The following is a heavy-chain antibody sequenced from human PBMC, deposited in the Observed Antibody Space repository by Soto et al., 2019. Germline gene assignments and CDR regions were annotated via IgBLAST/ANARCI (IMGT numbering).Heavy chain of an antibody. CDR3: AKDRSNMVRGVIITGPFDY. J-gene: IGHJ4*02. V-gene: IGHV3-30*18. CDR2: ISYDGSNK. Sequence: WGSLRLSCAASGFTFISYGIHWFRQSPCKGLEWVAVISYDGSNKYYADSVKGRFTISRDNSKNTLYLQMNSLRAEDTAVYYCAKDRSNMVRGVIITGPFDYWGQGTLVTVSS. D-gene: IGHD3-10*01. CDR1: GFTFISYG.